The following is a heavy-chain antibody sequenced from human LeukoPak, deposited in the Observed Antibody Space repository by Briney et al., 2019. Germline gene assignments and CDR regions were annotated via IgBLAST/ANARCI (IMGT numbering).Heavy chain of an antibody. J-gene: IGHJ4*02. CDR2: ISGSGGST. CDR1: EFTFSSYA. D-gene: IGHD3-10*01. CDR3: AKVPMIRGIIPQNFDY. V-gene: IGHV3-23*01. Sequence: GGSLRLSCAASEFTFSSYAMSWVRQDPGKGLEWVSGISGSGGSTYYADSVKGRFTISRDNSKSTLYLQMTSLRAEDTAIYYCAKVPMIRGIIPQNFDYWGQGTLVTVSS.